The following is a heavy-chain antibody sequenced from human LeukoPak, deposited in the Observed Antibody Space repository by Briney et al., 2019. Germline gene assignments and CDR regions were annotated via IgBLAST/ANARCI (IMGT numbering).Heavy chain of an antibody. CDR2: SIPIFGTA. Sequence: SVKVSCKASGYTFTSYAMNWVRQAPGQGLEWMGGSIPIFGTANYAQKFQGRVTITTDESTSTAYMELSSLRSEDTAVYYCARREXXYDSSGYPLGGYYFDYWGQGTLVTVSS. CDR3: ARREXXYDSSGYPLGGYYFDY. J-gene: IGHJ4*02. D-gene: IGHD3-22*01. V-gene: IGHV1-69*05. CDR1: GYTFTSYA.